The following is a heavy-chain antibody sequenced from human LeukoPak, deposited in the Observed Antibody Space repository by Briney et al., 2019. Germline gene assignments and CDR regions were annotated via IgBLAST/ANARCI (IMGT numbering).Heavy chain of an antibody. CDR1: GFLLSASRMC. CDR2: IDWDDDK. V-gene: IGHV2-70*01. CDR3: ARTRGYSGYDTVYY. Sequence: SGPRLSNATHTLTLSCTFSGFLLSASRMCVNWIRQPPGKALEWLALIDWDDDKYYSTSLKTRLTISKDTSKNQVVLTMTNMDPVDTATYYCARTRGYSGYDTVYYWGQGALVTVSS. J-gene: IGHJ4*02. D-gene: IGHD5-12*01.